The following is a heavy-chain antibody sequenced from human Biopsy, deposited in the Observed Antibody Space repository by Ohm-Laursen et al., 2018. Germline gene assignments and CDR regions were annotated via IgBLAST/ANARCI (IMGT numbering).Heavy chain of an antibody. CDR3: GNEVHGRDY. CDR2: INQAGTT. Sequence: SDTLSLTCAVFGKTFSDYQWSWIRQPPGKGLEWIGQINQAGTTNYNPSLKSRVSISADASKYEFSLRLTSATAADTAVYLCGNEVHGRDYWGLGAQVTVS. J-gene: IGHJ4*02. D-gene: IGHD2-15*01. CDR1: GKTFSDYQ. V-gene: IGHV4-34*08.